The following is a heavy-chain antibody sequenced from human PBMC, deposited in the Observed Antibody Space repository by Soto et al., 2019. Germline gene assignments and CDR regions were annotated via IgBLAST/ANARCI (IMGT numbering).Heavy chain of an antibody. V-gene: IGHV2-5*02. CDR3: ARRYVSYVRWFDY. Sequence: QITLKESGPTLVKPTQTLTLTCTFSGFSLSTTDMGVGWIRQPPGKALEWLALIYWDDEQYHSLSLRSRLTITKDPSKNQVVLTMTNMDPVDAGTYYCARRYVSYVRWFDYWGQGTLVTVSS. D-gene: IGHD3-16*01. CDR2: IYWDDEQ. J-gene: IGHJ4*02. CDR1: GFSLSTTDMG.